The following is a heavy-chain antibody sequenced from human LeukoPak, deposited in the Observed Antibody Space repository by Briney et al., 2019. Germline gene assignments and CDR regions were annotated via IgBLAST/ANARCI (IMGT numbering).Heavy chain of an antibody. CDR2: ISWDGGSR. D-gene: IGHD3-22*01. CDR3: AKDLDSSGYRFYFRH. CDR1: GFSFDEYT. Sequence: GGSLRLSCAASGFSFDEYTLHWVRQAPGKGLERVSLISWDGGSRDYADSVKGRFTISRDNSKNSLYLQMNSLRTEDTALYYCAKDLDSSGYRFYFRHWGQGTLVTVSS. J-gene: IGHJ1*01. V-gene: IGHV3-43*01.